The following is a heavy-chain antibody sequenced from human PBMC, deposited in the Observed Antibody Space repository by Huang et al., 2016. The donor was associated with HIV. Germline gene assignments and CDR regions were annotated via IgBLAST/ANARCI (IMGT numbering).Heavy chain of an antibody. CDR3: TTVYDFWSGYGYPFDY. D-gene: IGHD3-3*01. CDR1: GFTFSNAW. CDR2: IISKTDGGTT. V-gene: IGHV3-15*01. Sequence: EVQLVESGGDLVKPGGSLRLSCAASGFTFSNAWMSWVRQAAGKGLEWVGRIISKTDGGTTDYAAPLKGRFTISRDDSKNTLYLQMSSLKTEDTAVYYCTTVYDFWSGYGYPFDYWGQGTLVTVSS. J-gene: IGHJ4*02.